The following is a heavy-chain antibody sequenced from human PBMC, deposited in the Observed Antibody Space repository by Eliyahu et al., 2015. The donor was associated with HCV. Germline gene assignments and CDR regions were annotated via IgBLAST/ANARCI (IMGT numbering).Heavy chain of an antibody. CDR3: ARERQRGPFSDKDLYGIDY. V-gene: IGHV3-30*04. J-gene: IGHJ4*02. CDR2: TSKDGHSE. D-gene: IGHD1-1*01. Sequence: QVRLVESGGGVVQPGRSLRLSCAASGFIFSDXPLHWVRQAPGKGLGWVAVTSKDGHSEYFLSSVEGRFTISRDNSNNRLYLEMNSLRDEDTGVYYCARERQRGPFSDKDLYGIDYWGQGTVVTVSS. CDR1: GFIFSDXP.